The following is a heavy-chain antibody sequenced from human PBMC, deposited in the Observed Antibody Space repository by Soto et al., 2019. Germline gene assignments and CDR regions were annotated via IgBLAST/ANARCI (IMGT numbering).Heavy chain of an antibody. CDR3: AHGSGWLFDY. D-gene: IGHD6-19*01. CDR1: GFSLSTRAVG. CDR2: TYWDDND. J-gene: IGHJ4*02. Sequence: QITLKESGPTLVKPTQTLTLTCTFSGFSLSTRAVGVGWIRQPPGKALEWLAFTYWDDNDHYSPSLKSRLTINQDTSKNQVVLTLTNTDPVDTATYYCAHGSGWLFDYWSQGTLVTVSS. V-gene: IGHV2-5*02.